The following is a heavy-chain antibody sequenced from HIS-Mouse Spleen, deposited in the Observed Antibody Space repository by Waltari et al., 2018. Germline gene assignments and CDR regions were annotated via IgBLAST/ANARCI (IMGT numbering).Heavy chain of an antibody. D-gene: IGHD6-13*01. CDR3: AREIPYSSSWYDWYFDL. CDR2: IYYSGST. V-gene: IGHV4-39*07. CDR1: GGSISSSSYS. Sequence: QLQLQESGPGLVKPSETLSLTCTVPGGSISSSSYSWGGIRQPPGKGLEWIGSIYYSGSTYYNPSLKSRVTISVDTSKNQFSLKLSSVTAADTAVYYCAREIPYSSSWYDWYFDLWGRGTLVTVSS. J-gene: IGHJ2*01.